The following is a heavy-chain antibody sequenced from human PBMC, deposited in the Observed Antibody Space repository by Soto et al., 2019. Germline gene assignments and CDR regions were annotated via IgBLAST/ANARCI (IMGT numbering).Heavy chain of an antibody. CDR3: ARAIAARPAVYYYYYMDV. CDR1: GYTFTSYD. J-gene: IGHJ6*03. Sequence: ASVKVSCKASGYTFTSYDINWVRQATGQGLEWMGWMNPNSGNTGYAQKFQGRVTMTRNTSISTAYMELSSLRSEDTAVYYCARAIAARPAVYYYYYMDVWGKGTTVTVSS. CDR2: MNPNSGNT. V-gene: IGHV1-8*01. D-gene: IGHD6-6*01.